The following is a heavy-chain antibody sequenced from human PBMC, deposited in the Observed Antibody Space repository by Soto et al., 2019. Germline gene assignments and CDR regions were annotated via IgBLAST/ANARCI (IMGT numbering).Heavy chain of an antibody. Sequence: LSLTCTVSGASISNYYLSWIRQPPGKGLEWIGYIYYSGNTDYNPSLKSRVTISVDTSKNQFSLKLSSVTAADTAMYYCAREAGVRYPFDPWGQGTLVTVSS. J-gene: IGHJ5*02. D-gene: IGHD3-9*01. CDR1: GASISNYY. CDR3: AREAGVRYPFDP. V-gene: IGHV4-59*01. CDR2: IYYSGNT.